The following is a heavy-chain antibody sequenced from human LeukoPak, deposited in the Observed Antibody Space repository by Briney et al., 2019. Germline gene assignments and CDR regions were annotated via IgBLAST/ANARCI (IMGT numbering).Heavy chain of an antibody. CDR3: ARVSYDSTLFDY. CDR1: GGSISSYY. J-gene: IGHJ4*02. D-gene: IGHD3-22*01. V-gene: IGHV4-4*07. CDR2: IYTSGST. Sequence: SETLSLTCTVSGGSISSYYWSWIRQPAGKGLEWIGRIYTSGSTNYNPSLKSRVTISVDTSKNQFSLKLSSVTAADTAVYYCARVSYDSTLFDYWGQGTLVTVSS.